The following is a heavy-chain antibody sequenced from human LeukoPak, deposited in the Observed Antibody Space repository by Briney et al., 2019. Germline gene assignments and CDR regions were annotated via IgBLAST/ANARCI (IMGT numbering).Heavy chain of an antibody. Sequence: GGSLRLSCAASGFTFSSYTMNWVRQAPGKGLEWVSHIDSSSSTTYYADSVKGRFTISRDNVKNSLYLQMNSLRVEDTAVYYCARHMNTPFDYWGQGTLVTVSS. CDR3: ARHMNTPFDY. D-gene: IGHD1/OR15-1a*01. CDR2: IDSSSSTT. CDR1: GFTFSSYT. J-gene: IGHJ4*02. V-gene: IGHV3-48*01.